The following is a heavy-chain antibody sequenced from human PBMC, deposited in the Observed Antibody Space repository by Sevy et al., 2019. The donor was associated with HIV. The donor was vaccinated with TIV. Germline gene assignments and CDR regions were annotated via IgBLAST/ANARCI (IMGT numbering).Heavy chain of an antibody. J-gene: IGHJ6*03. Sequence: GGSLRLSCTTSGFSFGDYTVSWFRQAPGKGLEWVGFIRKKAFAGTAEYAASVKDRLTISRDDSQSIAYLYMSRLKTEDTAVYFCARGEQPLYWYNFYMDVWGKGTTVTVSS. CDR1: GFSFGDYT. D-gene: IGHD6-13*01. V-gene: IGHV3-49*03. CDR3: ARGEQPLYWYNFYMDV. CDR2: IRKKAFAGTA.